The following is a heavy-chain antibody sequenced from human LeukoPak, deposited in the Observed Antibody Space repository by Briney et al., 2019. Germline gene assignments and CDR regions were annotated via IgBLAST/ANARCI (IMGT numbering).Heavy chain of an antibody. CDR2: ISPSGGIT. J-gene: IGHJ6*03. D-gene: IGHD3-10*01. CDR3: ARSLRVRGVPDYMDV. V-gene: IGHV3-23*01. CDR1: VFTFSSHG. Sequence: QPGGSLRLSCAASVFTFSSHGMNWVRQAPGKGLEWVSGISPSGGITYYTDSVKGRFTISRDNSKNTVSLQMNSLRGEDTAVYYCARSLRVRGVPDYMDVWGKGTTVTISS.